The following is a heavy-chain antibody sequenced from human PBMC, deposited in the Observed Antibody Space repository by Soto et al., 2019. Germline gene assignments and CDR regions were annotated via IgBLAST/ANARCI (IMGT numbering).Heavy chain of an antibody. CDR2: ISAYNGNT. J-gene: IGHJ4*02. Sequence: QVQLVQSGAEVKKPGASVKVSCKASGYTFTSYGISWVRQAPGQGLEWMGWISAYNGNTNYAQKLQGRVTMTTDTATSTAYMELRSLRSDDTAVYDGALGDWSGGSCYEFDYWGQGTLVTVSS. CDR1: GYTFTSYG. D-gene: IGHD2-15*01. V-gene: IGHV1-18*01. CDR3: ALGDWSGGSCYEFDY.